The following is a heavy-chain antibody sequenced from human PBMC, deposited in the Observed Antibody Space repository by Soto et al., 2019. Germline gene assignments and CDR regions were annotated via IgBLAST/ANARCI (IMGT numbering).Heavy chain of an antibody. Sequence: ASVKVSCKASGGTFSSYAISWVRQAPGQGLEWMGGIIPIFGTANYAQKFQGRVTITADESTSTAYMELSSLRSEDTAVYYCARDHSEYDILTGWGQGTLVTVSS. CDR1: GGTFSSYA. J-gene: IGHJ4*02. V-gene: IGHV1-69*13. CDR3: ARDHSEYDILTG. D-gene: IGHD3-9*01. CDR2: IIPIFGTA.